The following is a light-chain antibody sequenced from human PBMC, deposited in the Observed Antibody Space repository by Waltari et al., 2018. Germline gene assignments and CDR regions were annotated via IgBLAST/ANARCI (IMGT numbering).Light chain of an antibody. J-gene: IGLJ3*02. CDR2: KDD. V-gene: IGLV3-25*03. CDR3: QSTDGRGPSWL. CDR1: VLSTHF. Sequence: SYELTQPPSVAVSPGQTARTTCSGDVLSTHFTYWYQQTPGQVPVVVSYKDDQRPPAIPGRFSGSKSGTTVTLTITGVQAEDEADYHCQSTDGRGPSWLFGGGTKLTVL.